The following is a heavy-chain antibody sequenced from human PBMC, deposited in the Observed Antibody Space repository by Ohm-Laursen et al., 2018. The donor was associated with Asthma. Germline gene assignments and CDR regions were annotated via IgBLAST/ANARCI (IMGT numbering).Heavy chain of an antibody. CDR1: GFTFSSYA. CDR3: AKHYYDSSGYYPLGYYYYGMDV. D-gene: IGHD3-22*01. CDR2: ISGSGGST. Sequence: SLRLSCAASGFTFSSYAMSWVRQAPGKGLEWVSAISGSGGSTYYADSVKGRFTISRDNSKNTLYLQMNSLRAEDTAVYYCAKHYYDSSGYYPLGYYYYGMDVWGQGTTVTVSS. V-gene: IGHV3-23*01. J-gene: IGHJ6*02.